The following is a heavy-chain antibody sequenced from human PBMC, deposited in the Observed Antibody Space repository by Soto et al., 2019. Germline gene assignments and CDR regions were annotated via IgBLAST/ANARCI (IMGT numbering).Heavy chain of an antibody. Sequence: PSETLSLTCAVSGGSISSGGYSWSWIRQPPGKGLEWIGYIYHSGSTYYNPSLKSRVTISVDRSKNQFSLKLSSVTAADTAVYYCARGRRILTILGGVTYNWFAPWGRGTLVTVSS. CDR2: IYHSGST. V-gene: IGHV4-30-2*01. CDR3: ARGRRILTILGGVTYNWFAP. CDR1: GGSISSGGYS. J-gene: IGHJ5*02. D-gene: IGHD3-3*01.